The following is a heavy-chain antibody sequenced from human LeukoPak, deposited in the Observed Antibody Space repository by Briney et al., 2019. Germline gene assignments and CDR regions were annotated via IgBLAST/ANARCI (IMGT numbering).Heavy chain of an antibody. D-gene: IGHD6-19*01. CDR2: IYTSGST. Sequence: SETLSLTCTVSGGSISNYYWSWIRQPAGKGLEWIGRIYTSGSTNYNTSFKSRVTMSVDTSKNQFTLKLSSVTAADTAVYYCARDGYSSGWYSVWFDPWGQGTLVTVSS. CDR3: ARDGYSSGWYSVWFDP. J-gene: IGHJ5*02. V-gene: IGHV4-4*07. CDR1: GGSISNYY.